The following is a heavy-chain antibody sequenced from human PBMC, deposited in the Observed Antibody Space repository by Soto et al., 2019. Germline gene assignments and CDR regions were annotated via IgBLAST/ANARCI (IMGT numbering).Heavy chain of an antibody. CDR2: IFTTGTTI. Sequence: GGSLRLSCAASGFTFSSDSMNWVRQAPGKGLEWVSYIFTTGTTIYYADSVKGRFTVSRDNAKNSLFLLLNSLRAEDTAVYYCAREGLPTRAYYYGMDVWGQGTTVTVSS. CDR3: AREGLPTRAYYYGMDV. D-gene: IGHD5-12*01. CDR1: GFTFSSDS. V-gene: IGHV3-48*04. J-gene: IGHJ6*02.